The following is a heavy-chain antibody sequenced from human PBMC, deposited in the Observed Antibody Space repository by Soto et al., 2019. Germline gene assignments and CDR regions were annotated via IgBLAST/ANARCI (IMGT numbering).Heavy chain of an antibody. Sequence: GGSLRLSCTVSGFAFNNYGINWVRQAPGKGLEWVSSISKSDYTYYSDSVKGRFAISGDNAKSSVSLQMNTLKVEDTAVYYCAREDSIIIPAVSDFWGQGTLVTVSS. CDR1: GFAFNNYG. CDR2: ISKSDYT. D-gene: IGHD2-2*01. CDR3: AREDSIIIPAVSDF. V-gene: IGHV3-21*01. J-gene: IGHJ4*02.